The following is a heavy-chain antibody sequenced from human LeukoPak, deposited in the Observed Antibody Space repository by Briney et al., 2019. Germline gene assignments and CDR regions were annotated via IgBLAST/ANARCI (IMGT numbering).Heavy chain of an antibody. J-gene: IGHJ4*02. CDR3: ARDNYYDSSGYYGY. CDR2: ISSSGSTI. D-gene: IGHD3-22*01. CDR1: GFTFSDYY. Sequence: GGSLRLSCAASGFTFSDYYMSWIRQAPGKGLEWVSYISSSGSTIYYADSVKGRFTISRDNAKNSLYLQMNSLRSDDTAVYYCARDNYYDSSGYYGYWGQGTLDTVSS. V-gene: IGHV3-11*01.